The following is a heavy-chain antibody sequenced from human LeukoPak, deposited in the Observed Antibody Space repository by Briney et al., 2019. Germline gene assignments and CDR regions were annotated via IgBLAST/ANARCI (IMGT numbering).Heavy chain of an antibody. CDR3: ARARHQGYYDSSGYYYFDY. Sequence: PSETLSLTCTVSGGSISSGDYYWSWIRQPPGKGLEWIGYIYYSGSTNYNPSLKSRVTISVDTSKNQFSLKLSSVTAADTAVYYCARARHQGYYDSSGYYYFDYWGQGTLVTVSS. V-gene: IGHV4-61*08. CDR1: GGSISSGDYY. J-gene: IGHJ4*02. CDR2: IYYSGST. D-gene: IGHD3-22*01.